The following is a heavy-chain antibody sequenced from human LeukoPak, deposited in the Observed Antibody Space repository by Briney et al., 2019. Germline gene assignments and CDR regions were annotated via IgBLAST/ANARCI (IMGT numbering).Heavy chain of an antibody. V-gene: IGHV3-13*01. J-gene: IGHJ4*02. CDR1: GFTFSSYD. CDR2: ISAAGAT. D-gene: IGHD2-21*02. CDR3: VALGDRIY. Sequence: PGGSLRLSCAASGFTFSSYDMHWVRQATGKGLEWVSAISAAGATYYLDSVKGRFTISRENAKNSLYLQMNSLRAGDTAVYYCVALGDRIYWGQGTLVTVSS.